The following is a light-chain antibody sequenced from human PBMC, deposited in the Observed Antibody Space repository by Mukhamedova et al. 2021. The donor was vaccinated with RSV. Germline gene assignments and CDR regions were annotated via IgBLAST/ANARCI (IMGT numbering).Light chain of an antibody. V-gene: IGKV3-20*01. CDR1: QSVSSSY. CDR3: QRFGTSPLYT. Sequence: LSCRASQSVSSSYLAWYQQKPGQAPRLLIYGASSRATGISDRFSGSGSGTDFTLTISRLEPEDFAVYYCQRFGTSPLYTFGQGTK. J-gene: IGKJ2*01. CDR2: GAS.